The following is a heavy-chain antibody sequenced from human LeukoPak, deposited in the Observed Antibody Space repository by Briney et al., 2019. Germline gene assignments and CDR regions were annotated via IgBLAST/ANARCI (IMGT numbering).Heavy chain of an antibody. J-gene: IGHJ6*03. D-gene: IGHD5-18*01. CDR1: GFTFSDYS. CDR3: AREEQLWPHYYYYYMDV. CDR2: INWNGGST. V-gene: IGHV3-20*04. Sequence: GGSLRLSCAASGFTFSDYSMNWVRQAPGKGLEWVSGINWNGGSTGYADSVKGRFTISRDNAKNSLYLQMNSLRAEDTALYYCAREEQLWPHYYYYYMDVWGKGTTVTVSS.